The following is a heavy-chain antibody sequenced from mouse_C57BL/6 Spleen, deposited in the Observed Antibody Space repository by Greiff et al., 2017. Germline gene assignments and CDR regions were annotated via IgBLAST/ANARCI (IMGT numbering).Heavy chain of an antibody. V-gene: IGHV1-54*01. CDR2: INPGSGGT. CDR1: GYAFTNYL. J-gene: IGHJ2*01. Sequence: VQLKESGAELVRPGTSVKVSCKASGYAFTNYLIEWVKQRPGQGLEWIGVINPGSGGTNYNEKFKGKATLTADKSSSTAYMQLSSLTSEDSAVYFCARNFDYWGQGTTLTVSS. CDR3: ARNFDY.